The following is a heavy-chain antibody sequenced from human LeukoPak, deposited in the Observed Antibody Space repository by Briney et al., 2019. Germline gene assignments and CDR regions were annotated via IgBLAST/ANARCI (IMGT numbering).Heavy chain of an antibody. D-gene: IGHD3-22*01. J-gene: IGHJ6*02. CDR2: ISYDASNK. Sequence: PGGSLRLSCAASGFTFSSYGMHWVRQAPGKGLEGVAVISYDASNKYYADSVKGRFTISRDNSKTTLYLQMNSLRAEDTAVYYCAKGSITMIVVVRGSYGMDVWGQGTTVTVSS. V-gene: IGHV3-30*18. CDR1: GFTFSSYG. CDR3: AKGSITMIVVVRGSYGMDV.